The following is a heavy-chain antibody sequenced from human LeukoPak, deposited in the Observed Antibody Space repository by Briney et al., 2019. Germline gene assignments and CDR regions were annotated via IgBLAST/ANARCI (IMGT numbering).Heavy chain of an antibody. CDR2: ISWRGSFI. Sequence: GGSLRLSCAASGFTFEDYAMHWVRQAPGKGLEWVSGISWRGSFIGYADSVKGRFTISRDNAKNSLYLQMNNLRPEDTALYYCAKVSTSGSYYLDSWGQGTLVTVSS. D-gene: IGHD3-10*01. V-gene: IGHV3-9*01. J-gene: IGHJ4*02. CDR3: AKVSTSGSYYLDS. CDR1: GFTFEDYA.